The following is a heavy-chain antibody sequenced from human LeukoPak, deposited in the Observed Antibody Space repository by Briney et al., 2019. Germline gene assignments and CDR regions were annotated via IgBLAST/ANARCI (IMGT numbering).Heavy chain of an antibody. Sequence: GGSLRLSCAASGFTFSSSWMHWVRQAPGKGLEWVSAISPSGGTTYYADSVKGRFTISRDNSKNTLYLRMNSLRAEDTAVYYCAKDQNVVVIAIPAYWGQGTLVTVSS. CDR2: ISPSGGTT. CDR3: AKDQNVVVIAIPAY. CDR1: GFTFSSSW. D-gene: IGHD2-21*01. J-gene: IGHJ4*02. V-gene: IGHV3-23*01.